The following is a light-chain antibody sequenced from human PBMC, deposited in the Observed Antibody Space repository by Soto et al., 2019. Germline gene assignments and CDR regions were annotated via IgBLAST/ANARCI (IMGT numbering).Light chain of an antibody. CDR1: QSVPKDY. CDR2: GAS. Sequence: EIVLTQSPGTLSLSPGERATISCRASQSVPKDYLVWYQHKPGQAPRLLIHGASSRATGIPDRFSGSGSGTDFTLTISRLEPEDFAVYYCQQSSISPLTFGGGTKVDIK. CDR3: QQSSISPLT. V-gene: IGKV3-20*01. J-gene: IGKJ4*01.